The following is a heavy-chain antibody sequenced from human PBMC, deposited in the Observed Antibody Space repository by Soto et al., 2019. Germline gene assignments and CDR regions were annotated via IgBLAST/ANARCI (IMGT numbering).Heavy chain of an antibody. CDR2: IYPGDSDT. CDR3: ARHVMEDIVVVVAATPGAFDI. CDR1: GYSFTSYW. V-gene: IGHV5-51*01. J-gene: IGHJ3*02. D-gene: IGHD2-15*01. Sequence: HGESLKISCKGSGYSFTSYWIGWVRQMPGKGLEWMGIIYPGDSDTRYSPSFQGQVTISADKSISTAYLQWSSLKASDTAMYYCARHVMEDIVVVVAATPGAFDIWGQGTMVTVSS.